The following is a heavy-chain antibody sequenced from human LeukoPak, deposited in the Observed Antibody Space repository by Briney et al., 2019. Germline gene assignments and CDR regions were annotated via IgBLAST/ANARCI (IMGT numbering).Heavy chain of an antibody. V-gene: IGHV4-61*02. CDR1: GGSISSGSYY. CDR3: AFSTYYYDSSGYYYYFDY. D-gene: IGHD3-22*01. CDR2: IYTSGST. Sequence: SQTLSLTCTVSGGSISSGSYYWSWIRQPAGKGLEWIVRIYTSGSTNYNPSLKSRVTISADTSKNQFSLKLSSVTAADTAVYYCAFSTYYYDSSGYYYYFDYWGQGTLVTVSS. J-gene: IGHJ4*02.